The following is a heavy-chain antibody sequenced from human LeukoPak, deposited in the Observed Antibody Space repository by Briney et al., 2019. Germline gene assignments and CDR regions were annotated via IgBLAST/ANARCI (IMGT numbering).Heavy chain of an antibody. CDR1: GFTFSSSA. D-gene: IGHD6-19*01. CDR2: ISGSGANI. Sequence: GRSLTLSRAASGFTFSSSATSWASHAPGKGLEWGKAISGSGANIHYADSVKGRFTISRENPKNTLYLQMNSLSAEDTAVYYCAKDRAVPGIPLTWFDPWGQGTLVTVSS. CDR3: AKDRAVPGIPLTWFDP. V-gene: IGHV3-23*01. J-gene: IGHJ5*02.